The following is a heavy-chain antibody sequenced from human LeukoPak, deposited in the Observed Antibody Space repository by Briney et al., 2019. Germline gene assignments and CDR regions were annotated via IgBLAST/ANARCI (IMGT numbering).Heavy chain of an antibody. V-gene: IGHV4-39*07. Sequence: PSETLSLTCTVSGGSISSSSYYWGWIRQPPGKGLEWIGGIYHSGSTYYNPSLKSRVTISVDTSKNQFSLKLSSVTAADTAVYYCASRIVARYWGQGTLVTVSS. CDR3: ASRIVARY. D-gene: IGHD5-12*01. CDR1: GGSISSSSYY. CDR2: IYHSGST. J-gene: IGHJ4*02.